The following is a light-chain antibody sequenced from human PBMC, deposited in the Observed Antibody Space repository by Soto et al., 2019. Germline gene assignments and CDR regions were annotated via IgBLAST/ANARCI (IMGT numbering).Light chain of an antibody. V-gene: IGKV1-5*01. CDR3: QQYNSYWT. CDR2: DAS. CDR1: QSISSW. Sequence: DIQMTQSPSTLSASVGDRVTITCRASQSISSWLAWYQQKPGKAPKLLIYDASSLESGVPSRFSGSGSGTELTLNISSLQPDDFATSYCQQYNSYWTFGQGTKVEIK. J-gene: IGKJ1*01.